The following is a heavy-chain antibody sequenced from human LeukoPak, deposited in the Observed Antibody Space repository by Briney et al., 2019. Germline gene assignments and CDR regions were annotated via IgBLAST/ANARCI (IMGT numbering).Heavy chain of an antibody. Sequence: SETLSLTCAVSGGSISSSNWWSWVRQPPGKGLEWIGEIYHSGSTNYNPSLKSRVTILVDKSKNQFSLKLSSVTAADTAVYYCARGLGRDGYKTFDYWGQGTLVTVSS. CDR1: GGSISSSNW. J-gene: IGHJ4*02. V-gene: IGHV4-4*02. CDR2: IYHSGST. CDR3: ARGLGRDGYKTFDY. D-gene: IGHD5-24*01.